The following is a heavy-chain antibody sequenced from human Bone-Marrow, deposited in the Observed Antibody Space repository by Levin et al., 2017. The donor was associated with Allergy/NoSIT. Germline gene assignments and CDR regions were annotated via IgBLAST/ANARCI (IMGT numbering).Heavy chain of an antibody. CDR2: IKQDGSEK. CDR3: AREERNWLLGFLASRYYYGMDV. J-gene: IGHJ6*02. D-gene: IGHD3-9*01. V-gene: IGHV3-7*01. CDR1: GFTFSSYW. Sequence: QTGGSLRLSCAASGFTFSSYWMSWVRQAPGKGLEWVANIKQDGSEKYYVDSVKGRFTISRDNAKNSLYLQMNSLRAEDTAVYYCAREERNWLLGFLASRYYYGMDVWGQGTTVTVSS.